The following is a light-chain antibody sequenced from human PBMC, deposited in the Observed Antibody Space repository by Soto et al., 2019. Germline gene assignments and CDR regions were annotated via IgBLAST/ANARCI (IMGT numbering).Light chain of an antibody. Sequence: DIVMTQSPDSLAVSLGERATINCKSSQSVLYRSNTKNYLAWYQQKPGQPPNLLIYWASTRESGVPDRFSGSGSGTEFTLTIISLQAEDVAVYYCQQYYSLPPTFGQGTKVEIK. V-gene: IGKV4-1*01. CDR2: WAS. CDR1: QSVLYRSNTKNY. J-gene: IGKJ1*01. CDR3: QQYYSLPPT.